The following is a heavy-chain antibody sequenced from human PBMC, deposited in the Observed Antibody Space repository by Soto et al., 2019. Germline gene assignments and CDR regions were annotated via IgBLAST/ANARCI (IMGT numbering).Heavy chain of an antibody. J-gene: IGHJ6*02. D-gene: IGHD1-26*01. CDR1: GYTFTSYD. V-gene: IGHV1-8*01. CDR2: MNPNSGNT. CDR3: AREFRSYPLNGMDV. Sequence: ASVKVSCKASGYTFTSYDINWVRQATGQGLEWMGWMNPNSGNTGYAQKFQGRVTMTRNTSISTAYMELSSLRSEDTAVYYCAREFRSYPLNGMDVWGQGTTVTVSS.